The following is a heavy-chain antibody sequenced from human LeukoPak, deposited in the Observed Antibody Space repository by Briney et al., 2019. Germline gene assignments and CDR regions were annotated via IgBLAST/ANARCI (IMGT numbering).Heavy chain of an antibody. CDR2: ISYDGSNK. J-gene: IGHJ4*02. Sequence: SGGSLRLSCAASGFTFSSYAMSWVRQAPGKGLEWVAVISYDGSNKYYADSVKGRFTISRDNSKNTLYLQMNSLRAEDTAVYYCARESIAVAGKDYWGQGTLVTVSS. V-gene: IGHV3-30*04. CDR1: GFTFSSYA. D-gene: IGHD6-19*01. CDR3: ARESIAVAGKDY.